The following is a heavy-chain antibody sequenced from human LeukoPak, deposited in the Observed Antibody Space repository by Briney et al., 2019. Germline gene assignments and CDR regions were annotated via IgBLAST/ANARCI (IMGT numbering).Heavy chain of an antibody. CDR1: GFTFSSYG. CDR2: IRYDGSNK. D-gene: IGHD6-13*01. CDR3: AKDLRSSSWYWGGYYYYMDV. J-gene: IGHJ6*03. Sequence: GGSLRLSCAAAGFTFSSYGMHWVRQAPGKGLEWVALIRYDGSNKYYADSVKGRFTISRDNSKNTLYLQMNSLRAEDTAVYYCAKDLRSSSWYWGGYYYYMDVWGKGTTVTISS. V-gene: IGHV3-30*02.